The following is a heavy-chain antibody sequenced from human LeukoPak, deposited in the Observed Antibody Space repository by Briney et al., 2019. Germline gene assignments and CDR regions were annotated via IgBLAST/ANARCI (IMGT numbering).Heavy chain of an antibody. CDR1: GFTFSSYE. CDR2: ISSSGSTI. V-gene: IGHV3-48*03. CDR3: AKRRSGYEFDY. Sequence: GSLRLSCAASGFTFSSYEMNWVRQAPGKGLEWVSYISSSGSTIYYADSVKGRFTISRDNAKNSLYLQMNSLRAEDTAVYYCAKRRSGYEFDYWGQGTLVTVSS. D-gene: IGHD5-12*01. J-gene: IGHJ4*02.